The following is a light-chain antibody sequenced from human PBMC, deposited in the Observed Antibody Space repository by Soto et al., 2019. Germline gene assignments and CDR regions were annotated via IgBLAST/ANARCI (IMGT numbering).Light chain of an antibody. Sequence: IVLTQSPVTLSLSPGERATLSCRASQNISSYLIWYQQKPGQAPRLLMYDVSNRATGIPARFSGSGSGTVFTLTISSLEPEDLAVYYCQQRSNWPRTFGQGTKVEIK. CDR3: QQRSNWPRT. CDR2: DVS. J-gene: IGKJ1*01. CDR1: QNISSY. V-gene: IGKV3-11*01.